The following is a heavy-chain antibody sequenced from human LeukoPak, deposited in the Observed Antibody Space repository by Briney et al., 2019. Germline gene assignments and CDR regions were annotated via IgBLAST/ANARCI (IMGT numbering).Heavy chain of an antibody. J-gene: IGHJ4*02. D-gene: IGHD3-22*01. CDR1: GFSFSTYS. CDR2: ISSSSSPI. V-gene: IGHV3-48*02. Sequence: PGGSLRLSCAASGFSFSTYSMNWVRQAPGKGLEWVSYISSSSSPIYYADSVKGRFTISRDNAENSLYLQMNSLRDEDTAVYYCARYSNGYYSYYFDYWGQGTLVTVSS. CDR3: ARYSNGYYSYYFDY.